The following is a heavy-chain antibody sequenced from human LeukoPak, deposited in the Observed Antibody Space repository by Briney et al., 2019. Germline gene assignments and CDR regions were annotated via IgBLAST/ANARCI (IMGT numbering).Heavy chain of an antibody. CDR3: ARVRCSGGSCSNWFDP. J-gene: IGHJ5*02. V-gene: IGHV1-18*01. CDR1: GYTFTSYG. Sequence: ASVKVSCKASGYTFTSYGISWVRQAPGQGLEWMGWISAYNGNTNYAQKLQGRVTMTTDTSTSTAYMELRSLRSDDTAVYYCARVRCSGGSCSNWFDPWGQGTLVTVFS. CDR2: ISAYNGNT. D-gene: IGHD2-15*01.